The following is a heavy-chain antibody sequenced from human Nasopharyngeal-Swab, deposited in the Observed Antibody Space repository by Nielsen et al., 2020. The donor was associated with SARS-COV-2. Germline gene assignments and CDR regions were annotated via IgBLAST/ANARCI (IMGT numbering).Heavy chain of an antibody. CDR1: GFTFSDYY. V-gene: IGHV3-11*04. D-gene: IGHD3-22*01. CDR2: ISSSGSTI. CDR3: ARMGTYYYDLLYGMDV. Sequence: GGSLRLSCAASGFTFSDYYMSWIRQAPGKGLEWVSYISSSGSTIYYADSVKGRFTISRDNAKNSLYLQMNSLRAEDTAVYYCARMGTYYYDLLYGMDVWGQGTTVTVSS. J-gene: IGHJ6*02.